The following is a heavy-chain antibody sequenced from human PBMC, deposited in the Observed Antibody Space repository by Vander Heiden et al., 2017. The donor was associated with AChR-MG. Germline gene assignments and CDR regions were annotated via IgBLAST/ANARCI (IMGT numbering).Heavy chain of an antibody. D-gene: IGHD1-1*01. CDR3: ARATTISSSFDAFYV. J-gene: IGHJ3*01. CDR2: LYKSGRT. Sequence: QLQLQESGPGLVKPSETLSVTCVVAGCSISSSSHYWAWIRQPPGKGLEWIGSLYKSGRTSNNPSLKNRVTISGDTSKRQLSLNLTSVTAADTGVYYCARATTISSSFDAFYVWGQGTVVTVSS. CDR1: GCSISSSSHY. V-gene: IGHV4-39*01.